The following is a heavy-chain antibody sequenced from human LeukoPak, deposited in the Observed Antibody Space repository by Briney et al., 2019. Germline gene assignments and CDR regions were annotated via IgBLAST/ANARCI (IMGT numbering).Heavy chain of an antibody. D-gene: IGHD3-10*01. Sequence: PSQTLSLTCAISGDSLSNNNVAWNWIRQSPALGLQWLGRTYYRPKFNTDYAVYVKSRIAINSDTSTNQFSLQLNSVTPEATGVYYCARGSHSSFDYWGQGTLVTVSS. J-gene: IGHJ4*02. V-gene: IGHV6-1*01. CDR3: ARGSHSSFDY. CDR2: TYYRPKFNT. CDR1: GDSLSNNNVA.